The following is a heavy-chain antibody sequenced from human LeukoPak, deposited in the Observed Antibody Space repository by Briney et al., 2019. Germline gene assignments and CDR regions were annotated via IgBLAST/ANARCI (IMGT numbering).Heavy chain of an antibody. Sequence: GGSLRLSCTASGFTFGDYAMSWVRQAPGKGLEWVGLIRSRAYGGTREYAASVKGRFSISRDDSKSIGHLQMNSLKTEDTAVYYCTSPFADYFGSGSYYNAYYYYGMDVWGQGTTVTVSS. CDR1: GFTFGDYA. J-gene: IGHJ6*02. D-gene: IGHD3-10*01. CDR2: IRSRAYGGTR. CDR3: TSPFADYFGSGSYYNAYYYYGMDV. V-gene: IGHV3-49*04.